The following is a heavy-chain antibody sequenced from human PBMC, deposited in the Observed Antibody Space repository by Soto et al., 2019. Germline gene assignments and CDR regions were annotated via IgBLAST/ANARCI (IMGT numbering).Heavy chain of an antibody. Sequence: GGSLRLSCAASGFTFSSYDMHWVRQATGKGLEWVSAIGTAGDTYYPGSVKGRFTISRENAKNSLYLQMNSLRAEDTAVYYCARGHYYDSSGYYLSHHFDYWGQGTLVTV. V-gene: IGHV3-13*01. J-gene: IGHJ4*02. CDR2: IGTAGDT. D-gene: IGHD3-22*01. CDR1: GFTFSSYD. CDR3: ARGHYYDSSGYYLSHHFDY.